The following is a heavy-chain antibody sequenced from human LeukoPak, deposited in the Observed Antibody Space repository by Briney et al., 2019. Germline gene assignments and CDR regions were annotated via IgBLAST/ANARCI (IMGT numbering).Heavy chain of an antibody. V-gene: IGHV1-2*02. J-gene: IGHJ5*02. CDR2: INPKSGGS. Sequence: GASVKVSCKAAGYTFTCHYLHWVRQAPGQGLEWMGWINPKSGGSNYAPKFEGRVTMTRDTSITTAYMELHRLTSDDTAVYYCARFYCSISDCYGQTNWFDPWGQGTLVTVSS. D-gene: IGHD2-2*01. CDR3: ARFYCSISDCYGQTNWFDP. CDR1: GYTFTCHY.